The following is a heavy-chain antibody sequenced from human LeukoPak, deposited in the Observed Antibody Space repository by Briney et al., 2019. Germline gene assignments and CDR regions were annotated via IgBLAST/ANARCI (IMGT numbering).Heavy chain of an antibody. CDR1: GYSNNNAHY. CDR2: ISQSAIA. J-gene: IGHJ4*02. D-gene: IGHD1/OR15-1a*01. CDR3: ARASVEHSIVAGDYFDY. V-gene: IGHV4-38-2*01. Sequence: SETLSLTCAVFGYSNNNAHYWACIRQPPGKGLEWIGNISQSAIAPYNPSLKSRVTISLDTSNNHFSLDLRSVTAADTAVYFCARASVEHSIVAGDYFDYWGQGTLVTVSS.